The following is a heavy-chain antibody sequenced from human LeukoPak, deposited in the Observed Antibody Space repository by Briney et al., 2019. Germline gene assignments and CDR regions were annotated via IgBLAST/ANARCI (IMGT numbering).Heavy chain of an antibody. CDR3: ARGSQQLVHYFDY. CDR1: GFTFSSYW. J-gene: IGHJ4*02. V-gene: IGHV3-7*01. CDR2: IKQDGSEK. D-gene: IGHD6-13*01. Sequence: GGSLSLSCAASGFTFSSYWMSWVRQAPGKGLEWVANIKQDGSEKYYVDSVKGRFTISRDNAKNSLYLQMNSLRAEDTAVYYCARGSQQLVHYFDYWGQGTLVTVSS.